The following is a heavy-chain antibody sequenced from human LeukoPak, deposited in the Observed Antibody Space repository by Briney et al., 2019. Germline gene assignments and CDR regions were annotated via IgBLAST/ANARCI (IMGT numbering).Heavy chain of an antibody. Sequence: KKSGPTLVNPTQTLTLTCTFSGFSLSTSGVGVGWIRQPPGKALEWLALIYWNDDKRYSPSLKSRLTITKDTSKNQVVLTMTNMDPVDTATYYCAHLVVPAADLPVALDYWGQGTLVTVSS. D-gene: IGHD2-2*01. J-gene: IGHJ4*02. CDR3: AHLVVPAADLPVALDY. CDR2: IYWNDDK. V-gene: IGHV2-5*01. CDR1: GFSLSTSGVG.